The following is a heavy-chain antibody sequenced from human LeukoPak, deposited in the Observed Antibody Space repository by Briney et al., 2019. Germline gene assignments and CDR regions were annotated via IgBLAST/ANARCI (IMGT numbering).Heavy chain of an antibody. J-gene: IGHJ3*02. CDR2: INHFGST. Sequence: SETLSLTCAVYGGSFIGYYWSWIRQPPGKGLEWIGEINHFGSTNYNPSLKSRVTISVDTSKNQFSLKLSSATAADTAMYYCAFGIIPYCGGGTCYSAGGAFDIWGQGTMVTVSS. CDR3: AFGIIPYCGGGTCYSAGGAFDI. CDR1: GGSFIGYY. V-gene: IGHV4-34*01. D-gene: IGHD2-15*01.